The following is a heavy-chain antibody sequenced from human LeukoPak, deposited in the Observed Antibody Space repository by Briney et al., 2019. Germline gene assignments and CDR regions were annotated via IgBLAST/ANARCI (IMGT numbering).Heavy chain of an antibody. CDR2: IYYSGST. J-gene: IGHJ4*02. V-gene: IGHV4-59*01. CDR1: GGSISSYY. CDR3: ARAAREMATTPDFDY. Sequence: PSETLSLTCTVSGGSISSYYWSWIRQPPGKGLEWIGYIYYSGSTNYNPSLKSRVTISVDTSKNQFSLKLSSVTAADTAVYYCARAAREMATTPDFDYWGQGTQVTVSS. D-gene: IGHD5-24*01.